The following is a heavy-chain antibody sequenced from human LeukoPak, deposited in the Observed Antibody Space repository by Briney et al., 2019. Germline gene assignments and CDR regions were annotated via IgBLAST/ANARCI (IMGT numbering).Heavy chain of an antibody. CDR2: ISGSGGSI. CDR3: TTVGEVVLKVWYFDY. V-gene: IGHV3-23*01. Sequence: QTGGSLRLSCEASGFTFSSYAMSWVRQAPGKGLEWVSSISGSGGSIFYGDSVQGRFTISRATSKNILYLQMNSLRAEDTAVYYCTTVGEVVLKVWYFDYWGQGTLVTVSS. D-gene: IGHD3-10*01. CDR1: GFTFSSYA. J-gene: IGHJ4*02.